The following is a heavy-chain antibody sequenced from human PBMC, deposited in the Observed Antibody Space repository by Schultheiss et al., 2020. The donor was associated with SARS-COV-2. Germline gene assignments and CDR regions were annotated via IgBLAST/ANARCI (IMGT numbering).Heavy chain of an antibody. CDR1: GFTFSSYS. D-gene: IGHD3-10*01. Sequence: GESLKISCAASGFTFSSYSMNWVRQAPGKGLEWVGRIKRSSDGGTTDYAAPVKGRFTISRNDSANTLYLQMNSLKIGDTAVYYCTTLFLIEASEGDSGWGQGTLVTVSS. CDR2: IKRSSDGGTT. J-gene: IGHJ4*02. V-gene: IGHV3-15*01. CDR3: TTLFLIEASEGDSG.